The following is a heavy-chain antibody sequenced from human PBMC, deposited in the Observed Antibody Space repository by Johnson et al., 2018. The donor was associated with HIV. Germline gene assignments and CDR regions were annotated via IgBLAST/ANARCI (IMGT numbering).Heavy chain of an antibody. CDR2: ISYYGSNK. CDR1: GFTFSSYS. J-gene: IGHJ3*02. V-gene: IGHV3-30-3*01. CDR3: ARDMKGQPVRSDGAFDI. Sequence: QVQLVESGGGVVQPGRSLRLYCAASGFTFSSYSMHWVRQAPGKGLEWVAVISYYGSNKYYADSVKGRFTISRDNSKNTLYLQMNSLRAEDTAVYYCARDMKGQPVRSDGAFDIWGKGTMVTVSS. D-gene: IGHD6-6*01.